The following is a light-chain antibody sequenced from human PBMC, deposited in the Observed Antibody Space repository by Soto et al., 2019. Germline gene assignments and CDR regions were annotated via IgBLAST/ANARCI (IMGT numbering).Light chain of an antibody. CDR1: QGIGNS. CDR3: QKYDRAPSIT. CDR2: TAS. J-gene: IGKJ5*01. Sequence: GARVTITCRASQGIGNSLAWYQHKPGKAPKLLIYTASTLQSGVPSRFSGSGSGTYFTLTISSLQPEDVASYYCQKYDRAPSITFGQGTRLEIK. V-gene: IGKV1-27*01.